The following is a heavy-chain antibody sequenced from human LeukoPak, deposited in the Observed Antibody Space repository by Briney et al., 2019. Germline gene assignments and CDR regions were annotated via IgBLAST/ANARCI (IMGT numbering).Heavy chain of an antibody. CDR1: GFTFSSYA. V-gene: IGHV3-23*01. Sequence: GGSLRLSCAASGFTFSSYAMSWVRQAPGKGLEWVSAISGSGGSTYYADSVKGRFTISRDNSKSTLYLQMNSLRAEDTAVYYCAKYYYDSSGYFGYYYYYMDVWGKGTTVTVSS. CDR2: ISGSGGST. CDR3: AKYYYDSSGYFGYYYYYMDV. D-gene: IGHD3-22*01. J-gene: IGHJ6*03.